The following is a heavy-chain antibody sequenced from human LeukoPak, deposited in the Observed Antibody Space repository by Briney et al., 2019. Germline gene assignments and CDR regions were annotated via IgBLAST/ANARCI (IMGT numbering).Heavy chain of an antibody. J-gene: IGHJ6*03. CDR3: ARQRADYFYHYMDV. CDR1: GGSIDSSSYY. Sequence: SETLSLTCTVSGGSIDSSSYYWDWIRQPPGKGLEWLGNIYYSGTTFYTSSLKSRVTISTDMSKNQFSLRLTSVTAADTAVYYCARQRADYFYHYMDVWGKGTTVIVSS. V-gene: IGHV4-39*01. CDR2: IYYSGTT.